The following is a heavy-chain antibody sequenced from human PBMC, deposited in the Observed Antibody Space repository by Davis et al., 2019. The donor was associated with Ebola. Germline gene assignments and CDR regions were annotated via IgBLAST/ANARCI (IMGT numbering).Heavy chain of an antibody. V-gene: IGHV3-30*02. D-gene: IGHD4-11*01. Sequence: GESLKISCAASGFTFSGYPMAWVRQAPGRGLEWVAFVRSHGSDDHYADSVKGRFTISRDNSKNTLYLQMNSLRPEDTAVYYCARDSDDYSFDYWGQGTLVTVSS. CDR1: GFTFSGYP. J-gene: IGHJ4*02. CDR3: ARDSDDYSFDY. CDR2: VRSHGSDD.